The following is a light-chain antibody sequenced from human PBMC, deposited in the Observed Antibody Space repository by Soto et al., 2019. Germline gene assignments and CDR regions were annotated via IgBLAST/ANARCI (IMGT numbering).Light chain of an antibody. J-gene: IGKJ5*01. CDR3: MQATQPVIT. V-gene: IGKV2-24*01. CDR1: QSLLHSDGNTY. Sequence: DIVMTQTPLSSPVTLGQPASISCTSSQSLLHSDGNTYLNWLQQRPGQPPRLPIYAISNRFSGVPDRISGSGEGTDSTLKISRVEAEDVGVYYCMQATQPVITFGQGTRLEIK. CDR2: AIS.